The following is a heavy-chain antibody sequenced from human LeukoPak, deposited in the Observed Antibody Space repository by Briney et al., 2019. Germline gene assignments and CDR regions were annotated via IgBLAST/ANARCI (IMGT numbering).Heavy chain of an antibody. J-gene: IGHJ6*04. CDR2: INHSGTT. CDR1: GGSFSDYY. Sequence: PSETLSLTCAVYGGSFSDYYWNWIRQPPGKGLEWIGGINHSGTTNYNPSLKSRVTISVDTSKNRFSLRLSAVTAADTAVYHCARGLRLPSRSAPAVPHVWAKGTTVTVSA. D-gene: IGHD2-2*01. V-gene: IGHV4-34*01. CDR3: ARGLRLPSRSAPAVPHV.